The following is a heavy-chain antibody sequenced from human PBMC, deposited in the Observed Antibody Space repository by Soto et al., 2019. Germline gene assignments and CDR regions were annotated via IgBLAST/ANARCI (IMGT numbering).Heavy chain of an antibody. CDR3: ATWQGSLNFHY. CDR2: IWDDGRRK. CDR1: GFTFILYD. V-gene: IGHV3-33*01. J-gene: IGHJ4*02. Sequence: GRSLKLSCGALGFTFILYDMHWVRQAPGKGLEWVAAIWDDGRRKDYADSVKDRLFISRDNSKNTLYLQLDSLRPEDTAVYYCATWQGSLNFHYWGQGTLVTVSS.